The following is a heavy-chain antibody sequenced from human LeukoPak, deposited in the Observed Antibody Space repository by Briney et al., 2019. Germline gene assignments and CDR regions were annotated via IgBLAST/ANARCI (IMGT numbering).Heavy chain of an antibody. CDR3: ASARELPSLDPTGNY. D-gene: IGHD1-26*01. CDR2: INHRGDT. Sequence: PSETLSLTCAVYGGSFSAYYWSWIRQSPGEGLEWIAEINHRGDTNYTPSVKSRVTISVDTSKNQFSLKLSSVTAADTAVYYCASARELPSLDPTGNYWGEGTLVTVSS. V-gene: IGHV4-34*01. J-gene: IGHJ4*02. CDR1: GGSFSAYY.